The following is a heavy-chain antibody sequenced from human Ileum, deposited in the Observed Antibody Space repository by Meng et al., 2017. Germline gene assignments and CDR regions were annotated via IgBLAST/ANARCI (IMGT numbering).Heavy chain of an antibody. CDR1: GGSVSRAGYQ. CDR2: AST. CDR3: ARDHMGSLDY. D-gene: IGHD1-26*01. Sequence: QVQLEESGTRLVTPAETLSPICTGSGGSVSRAGYQWGWIRQPPGKGLEWIGYASTNYNPSLKSRVTISLDTSRNQFSLSLSSVTAADTAVYYCARDHMGSLDYWGQGILVTVSS. V-gene: IGHV4-61*08. J-gene: IGHJ4*02.